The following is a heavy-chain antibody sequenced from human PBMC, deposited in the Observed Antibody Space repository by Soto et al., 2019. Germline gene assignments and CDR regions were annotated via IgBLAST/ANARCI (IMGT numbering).Heavy chain of an antibody. CDR3: ARRANWFDL. CDR1: GYTFIRYA. CDR2: IDTGSGNA. Sequence: GASVKVSCKASGYTFIRYAMHWVRQAPGQRLEWMGWIDTGSGNAKYSQRFQGRVTFPRDTSASTVYVELSRLTSEDTAVYYCARRANWFDLWGQGTLVTVS. V-gene: IGHV1-3*04. J-gene: IGHJ5*02.